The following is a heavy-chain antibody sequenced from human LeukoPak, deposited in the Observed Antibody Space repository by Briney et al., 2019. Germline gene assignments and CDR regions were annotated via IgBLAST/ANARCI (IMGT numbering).Heavy chain of an antibody. CDR3: ARYGYSYGQYYFDY. J-gene: IGHJ4*02. CDR1: GGSISSYY. CDR2: IYYSGTT. D-gene: IGHD5-18*01. Sequence: PSETLSLTCSVSGGSISSYYWSGIRQPPGKGLEWIGYIYYSGTTNYNPSLKSRVTISVDTSNNQFSLKLTSVTAADTAVYYCARYGYSYGQYYFDYWGQGTLVTVSS. V-gene: IGHV4-59*01.